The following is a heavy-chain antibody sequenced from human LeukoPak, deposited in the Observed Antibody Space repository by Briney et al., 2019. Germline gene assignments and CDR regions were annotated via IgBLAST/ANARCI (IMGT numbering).Heavy chain of an antibody. D-gene: IGHD4-11*01. CDR3: AKDSYSKGDY. CDR1: GFTFDDYA. J-gene: IGHJ4*02. Sequence: GGSLRLSCAASGFTFDDYAMHWVRQAPGKGLEWVSGISWNSGSIGYADSVKGRFTISRDNAKNSLYLQMNSLRAEDTALYYCAKDSYSKGDYWGQGTLVTVSS. V-gene: IGHV3-9*01. CDR2: ISWNSGSI.